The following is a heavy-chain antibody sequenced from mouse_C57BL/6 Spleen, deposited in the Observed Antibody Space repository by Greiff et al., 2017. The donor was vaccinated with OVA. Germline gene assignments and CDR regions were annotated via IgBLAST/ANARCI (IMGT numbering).Heavy chain of an antibody. CDR3: ARKRGVYYDYDDEGFDY. CDR2: INPNNGGT. V-gene: IGHV1-18*01. Sequence: LKECGPELVKPGASVKIPCKASGYTFTDYNMDWVKQSHGKSLEWIGDINPNNGGTIYNQKFKGKATLTVDKSSSTAYMELRSLTSEDTAVYYCARKRGVYYDYDDEGFDYWGQGTTLTVSS. J-gene: IGHJ2*01. D-gene: IGHD2-4*01. CDR1: GYTFTDYN.